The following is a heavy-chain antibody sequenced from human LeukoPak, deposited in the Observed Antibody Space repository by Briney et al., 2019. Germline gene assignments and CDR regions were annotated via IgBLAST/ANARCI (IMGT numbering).Heavy chain of an antibody. CDR1: EFTFSSYD. CDR3: ATHRFL. CDR2: ISSDGSKK. V-gene: IGHV3-30*03. Sequence: GRSLRLSCAASEFTFSSYDVHWVRQAPGKGLEWVAVISSDGSKKNYADSVKGRFTISRDNSKGTVYMQMNSLRVEDTAVYYCATHRFLWGQGTLVTVSS. D-gene: IGHD3-10*01. J-gene: IGHJ4*02.